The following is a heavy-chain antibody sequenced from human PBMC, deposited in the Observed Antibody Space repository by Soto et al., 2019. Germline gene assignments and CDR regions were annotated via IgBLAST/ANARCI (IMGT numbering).Heavy chain of an antibody. CDR1: GYTFTSYA. Sequence: ASVKVSCKACGYTFTSYAMHWVRQAPGQRLEWMGWTNAGNGNTKYSQKFQGRVTITRDTSASTAYMELSSLRSEDTAVYYCARESAYGDYVDWFDPWGQGTLVTVSS. CDR3: ARESAYGDYVDWFDP. CDR2: TNAGNGNT. D-gene: IGHD4-17*01. V-gene: IGHV1-3*01. J-gene: IGHJ5*02.